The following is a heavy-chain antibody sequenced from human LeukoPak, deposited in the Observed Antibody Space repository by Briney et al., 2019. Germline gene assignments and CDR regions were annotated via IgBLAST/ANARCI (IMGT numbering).Heavy chain of an antibody. CDR2: INHSGST. J-gene: IGHJ4*02. CDR1: GGSFSGYR. Sequence: SETLSLTCAVYGGSFSGYRWSWIRQPPGKGLEWIGEINHSGSTNYNPSLKSRVTISVDTSKNQFSLKLSSVTAADTAVYYCARGLTYYDILTGYYASYYFDYWGQGTLVTVSS. CDR3: ARGLTYYDILTGYYASYYFDY. D-gene: IGHD3-9*01. V-gene: IGHV4-34*01.